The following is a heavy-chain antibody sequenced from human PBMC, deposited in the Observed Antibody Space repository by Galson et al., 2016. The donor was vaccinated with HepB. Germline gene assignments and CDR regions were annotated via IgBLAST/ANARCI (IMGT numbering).Heavy chain of an antibody. V-gene: IGHV3-30*04. CDR1: GFTFSRYA. J-gene: IGHJ6*02. CDR3: ARLIYYYYAMDV. D-gene: IGHD2-8*01. Sequence: SLRLSCAASGFTFSRYAMNWVRQAPGKELEWMAVILYDGSNKYYADSVKGRFTISRDNSKNTLYLQVNSLRTEDTAVYYCARLIYYYYAMDVWGQGTTVSVS. CDR2: ILYDGSNK.